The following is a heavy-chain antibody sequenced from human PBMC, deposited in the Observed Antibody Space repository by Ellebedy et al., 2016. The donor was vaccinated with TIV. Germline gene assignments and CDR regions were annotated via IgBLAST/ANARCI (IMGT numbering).Heavy chain of an antibody. J-gene: IGHJ5*02. V-gene: IGHV4-61*02. CDR2: VYTSGIA. Sequence: SETLSLTXTVSGGSITSGGFYWTWLRQPAGTGLEWIGRVYTSGIAIYNPSLRSRVTMSVDTVKNDVSLRVTSVTAADTAVYYCARESFFYDSSAYWFDPWGQGILVIVSS. CDR3: ARESFFYDSSAYWFDP. CDR1: GGSITSGGFY. D-gene: IGHD3-22*01.